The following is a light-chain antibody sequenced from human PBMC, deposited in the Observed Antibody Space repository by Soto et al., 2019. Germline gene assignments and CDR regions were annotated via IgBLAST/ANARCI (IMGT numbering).Light chain of an antibody. J-gene: IGKJ4*01. CDR1: QSVSSY. CDR3: QQRSNWPLT. Sequence: ELVLTQSPATLSLSPWERATLSCRASQSVSSYLAWYQQKPGQAPRILIYDASNRATGIPARFSGSGYGTDFTLTISSLQPEDFAVYYCQQRSNWPLTFGGGTKVELK. V-gene: IGKV3-11*01. CDR2: DAS.